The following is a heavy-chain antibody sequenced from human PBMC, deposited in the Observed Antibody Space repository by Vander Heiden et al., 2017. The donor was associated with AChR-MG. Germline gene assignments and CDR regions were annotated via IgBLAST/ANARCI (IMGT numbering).Heavy chain of an antibody. CDR1: GGSISSYY. CDR3: ARGLRYYYDSSDYYYYYGMDV. J-gene: IGHJ6*02. V-gene: IGHV4-59*01. CDR2: IYYSGST. D-gene: IGHD3-22*01. Sequence: QVQLQESGPGLVKPSETLSLTCTVSGGSISSYYWSWIRQPPGKGLEWIGYIYYSGSTNYNPSLKSRVTISVDTSKNQFSLKLSSVTAADTAVYYCARGLRYYYDSSDYYYYYGMDVWGQGTTVTVSS.